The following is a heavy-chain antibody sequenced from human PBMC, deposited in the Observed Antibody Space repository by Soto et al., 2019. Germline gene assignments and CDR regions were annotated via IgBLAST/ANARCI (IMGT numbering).Heavy chain of an antibody. J-gene: IGHJ4*02. CDR2: ISSSSSSYI. D-gene: IGHD2-15*01. CDR3: ARDPLGYCSGGSCYGYEE. Sequence: GGSLRLSCAASGFTFSSYSMNWVRQAPGKGLEWVSSISSSSSSYIYYADSVKGRFTISRDNAKNSLYLQMNSLRAEDTAVYYCARDPLGYCSGGSCYGYEEWGQGTLVTVSS. CDR1: GFTFSSYS. V-gene: IGHV3-21*01.